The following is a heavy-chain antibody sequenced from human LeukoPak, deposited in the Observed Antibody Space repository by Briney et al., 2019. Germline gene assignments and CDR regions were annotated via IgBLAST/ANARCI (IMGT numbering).Heavy chain of an antibody. V-gene: IGHV4-34*01. CDR1: GGSFSGYY. CDR2: INHSGST. J-gene: IGHJ3*02. CDR3: AREGRAI. Sequence: PSETLSLTCAVYGGSFSGYYWSWICQPPGKGLEWIGEINHSGSTNYNPSLKSRVTISVDTSKNQFPLKLSSVTAAGTAVYYCAREGRAIWGQGTMVTVSS.